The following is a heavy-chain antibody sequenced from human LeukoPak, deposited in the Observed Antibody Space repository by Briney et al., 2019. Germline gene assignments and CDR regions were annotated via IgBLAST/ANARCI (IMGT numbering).Heavy chain of an antibody. J-gene: IGHJ4*02. D-gene: IGHD6-19*01. Sequence: SETLSLTCAVYGGSFSGYYWSWIRQPPGKGLEWIGEINHSGSTNYNPSLKSRVTISVDTSKNQFSLKLTSVTVADTAVYYCVRGDYSSGWHLDYWGQGTLVTVSS. CDR2: INHSGST. CDR1: GGSFSGYY. V-gene: IGHV4-34*01. CDR3: VRGDYSSGWHLDY.